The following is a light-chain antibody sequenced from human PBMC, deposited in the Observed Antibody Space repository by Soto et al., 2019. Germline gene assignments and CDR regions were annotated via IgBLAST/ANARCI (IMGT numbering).Light chain of an antibody. Sequence: QAVLAQPPSVSGAPGQRITISRTGRSSNLGAGYDVHWYQQLPGTAPKLLIYGNTNRPSGVPDRFSGSKSGTSASLAITGLQAEDEADYYCQSYDSSLGANYVFGTGTKGTVL. V-gene: IGLV1-40*01. CDR3: QSYDSSLGANYV. CDR2: GNT. J-gene: IGLJ1*01. CDR1: SSNLGAGYD.